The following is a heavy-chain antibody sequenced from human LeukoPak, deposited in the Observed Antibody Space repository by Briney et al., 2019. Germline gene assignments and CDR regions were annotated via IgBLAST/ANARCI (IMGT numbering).Heavy chain of an antibody. V-gene: IGHV3-30*02. CDR3: AKGDTS. CDR1: GFTFSNYG. CDR2: IRYDGSDK. Sequence: GGSLRLSCAASGFTFSNYGMHWVRQAPGKGLEWVSFIRYDGSDKYYADSVKGRFTISRDNSKNTLYLQMNSLRTEDTAVYYCAKGDTSWGQGTLVTVSS. D-gene: IGHD2-21*02. J-gene: IGHJ5*02.